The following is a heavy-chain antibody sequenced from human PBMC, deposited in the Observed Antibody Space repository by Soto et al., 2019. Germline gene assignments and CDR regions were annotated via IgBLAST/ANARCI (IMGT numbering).Heavy chain of an antibody. CDR2: ISYSGST. Sequence: PSETLSLTCTVSGGSISSSTYSWGWIRQPPGKGLEWIGNISYSGSTNYTPSLKSRVTISVDTSKNQFSLKLSSVTAADTAVYYCASKSIAARRHYYYYYMDVWGKGTTVTVSS. D-gene: IGHD6-6*01. CDR3: ASKSIAARRHYYYYYMDV. J-gene: IGHJ6*03. V-gene: IGHV4-39*07. CDR1: GGSISSSTYS.